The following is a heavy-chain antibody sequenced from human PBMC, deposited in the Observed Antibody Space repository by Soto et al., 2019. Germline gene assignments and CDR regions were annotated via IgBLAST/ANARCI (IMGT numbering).Heavy chain of an antibody. CDR1: GGTFSSYA. V-gene: IGHV1-69*06. CDR3: ARERGGHYGMGV. D-gene: IGHD3-3*01. J-gene: IGHJ6*02. Sequence: QVQLVQSGAEVKKPGSSVKVSCKASGGTFSSYAISWVRQAPGQGLEWMGGIIPIFGTANYAKKFQGRVTITADKATSTAYMGLSSLRSEDTAVYYCARERGGHYGMGVWGQGTTVTVSS. CDR2: IIPIFGTA.